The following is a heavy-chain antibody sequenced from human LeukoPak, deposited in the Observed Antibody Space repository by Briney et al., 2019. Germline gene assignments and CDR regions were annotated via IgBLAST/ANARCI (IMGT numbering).Heavy chain of an antibody. D-gene: IGHD6-19*01. CDR2: IKPDGGDK. J-gene: IGHJ4*02. CDR1: GFTFSTYW. V-gene: IGHV3-7*01. Sequence: GGSLRLSCAASGFTFSTYWMTWVRQAPGKGLEWVSTIKPDGGDKYYVDSVKGRFTISRDNAKNSLYLQMNSLRAEDTAVYYCARDRSTVAGIDYSGQGTLVTVSS. CDR3: ARDRSTVAGIDY.